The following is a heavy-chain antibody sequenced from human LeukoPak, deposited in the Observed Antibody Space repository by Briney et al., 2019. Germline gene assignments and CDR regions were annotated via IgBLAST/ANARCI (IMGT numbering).Heavy chain of an antibody. D-gene: IGHD2-8*02. CDR2: IGSSGGTT. CDR3: VRAGGPHTVDV. CDR1: GFGFSSFA. J-gene: IGHJ6*02. Sequence: PGGSLRLSCAASGFGFSSFAMSWVRQAPGKGLEWVSLIGSSGGTTYYADSVKGRFTISRDNAKNTLSLQMNSLRAEDTAVFYCVRAGGPHTVDVWGQGTTVTVSS. V-gene: IGHV3-23*01.